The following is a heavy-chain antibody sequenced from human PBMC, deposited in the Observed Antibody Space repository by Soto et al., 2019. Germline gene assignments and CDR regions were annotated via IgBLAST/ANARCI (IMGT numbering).Heavy chain of an antibody. V-gene: IGHV3-23*01. CDR2: ISGSGGSP. Sequence: QPGGSLRLSCAASGFTFSSYAMSWVRQAPGKGLEWVSAISGSGGSPYYADSVRGRFTISRDNSKNTLYLQMNSLRAEDTAVYYCATARPLYDYYGMDVWGQGATVTVSS. CDR1: GFTFSSYA. CDR3: ATARPLYDYYGMDV. J-gene: IGHJ6*02. D-gene: IGHD3-16*02.